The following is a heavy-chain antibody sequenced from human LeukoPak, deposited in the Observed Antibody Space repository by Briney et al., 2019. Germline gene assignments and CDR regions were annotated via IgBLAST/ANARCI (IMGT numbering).Heavy chain of an antibody. CDR1: GFTFSSYR. J-gene: IGHJ5*02. V-gene: IGHV3-48*01. CDR2: ISSSSTI. Sequence: GGSLRLSCAASGFTFSSYRMNWVRQAPGKGREGVSYISSSSTIYYADSVKGRFTISRDNATNLLYLHMNSLRAADTAVYYCASSAAPWPPKWGYYGSGSYYQFDPWGQGTLVTVSS. CDR3: ASSAAPWPPKWGYYGSGSYYQFDP. D-gene: IGHD3-10*01.